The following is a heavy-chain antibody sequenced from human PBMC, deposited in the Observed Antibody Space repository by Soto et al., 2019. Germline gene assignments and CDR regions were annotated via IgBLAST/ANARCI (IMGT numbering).Heavy chain of an antibody. CDR2: ISHTGST. D-gene: IGHD3-16*01. J-gene: IGHJ5*02. Sequence: TLSLTCAVSGGSISSGNSYSWSWIRQPPGKGLEWIGSISHTGSTSYNPSLKGRVTMSVDKSKNQFSLKLSSVTAADMAVYYCARAVAPYLGNWFDPWGQGTLVTVSS. CDR1: GGSISSGNSYS. CDR3: ARAVAPYLGNWFDP. V-gene: IGHV4-30-2*01.